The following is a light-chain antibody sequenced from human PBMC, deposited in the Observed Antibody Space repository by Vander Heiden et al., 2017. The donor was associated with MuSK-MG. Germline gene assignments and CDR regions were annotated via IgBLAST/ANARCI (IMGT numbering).Light chain of an antibody. V-gene: IGKV1-39*01. CDR2: AAS. J-gene: IGKJ2*02. CDR3: QQNDSTPPCT. Sequence: DIQMTQSLSSLSASVGDRVTITCRASQSISSYLNWYQQKPGKAPKLLIYAASSLQSGVPSRFSGSGCGKDFTLTISSQQPEDFATYYCQQNDSTPPCTFGQGTQLEIK. CDR1: QSISSY.